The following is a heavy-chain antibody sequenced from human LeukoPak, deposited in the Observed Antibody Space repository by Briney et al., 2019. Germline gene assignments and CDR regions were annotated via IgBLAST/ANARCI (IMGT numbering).Heavy chain of an antibody. D-gene: IGHD3-10*01. J-gene: IGHJ4*02. CDR1: GFTFSDYY. CDR2: ISSSGTTI. Sequence: TGGSLRLSCAASGFTFSDYYMSWIRQPPGKGLEWVSYISSSGTTIYYADSVRGRFTVSRDNAKYSLYLQMDSLSAEDTAVYYCASLRGVNRWGQGTLVTVSS. V-gene: IGHV3-11*01. CDR3: ASLRGVNR.